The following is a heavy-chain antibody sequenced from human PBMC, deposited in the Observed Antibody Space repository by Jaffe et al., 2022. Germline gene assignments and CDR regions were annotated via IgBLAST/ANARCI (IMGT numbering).Heavy chain of an antibody. J-gene: IGHJ3*02. CDR3: ARSSESFYYRNGGYKSWPGAFDI. CDR1: DGSISSYY. CDR2: IYYSGST. Sequence: QVQLQESGPGLVKPSETLSLTCTVSDGSISSYYWSWIRQPPGGGLEWIGYIYYSGSTNYNPSLKSRLTISVDTSKNQFSLKLSSVTAADTAMYYCARSSESFYYRNGGYKSWPGAFDIWGQGTVVTVSS. V-gene: IGHV4-59*13. D-gene: IGHD3-22*01.